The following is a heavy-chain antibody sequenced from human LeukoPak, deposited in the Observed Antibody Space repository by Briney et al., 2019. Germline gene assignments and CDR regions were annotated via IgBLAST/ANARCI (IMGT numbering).Heavy chain of an antibody. CDR1: GWIFTRYY. Sequence: AAVKVSCKASGWIFTRYYMHWARQAGSQEREWMGWINPNNGGTTYAQKFQCRVTTTRDTSISTAYMERSRLGSDDTAVYYCARQYSYGTFDAFDIWGQGTMVTVSS. V-gene: IGHV1-2*02. J-gene: IGHJ3*02. CDR2: INPNNGGT. CDR3: ARQYSYGTFDAFDI. D-gene: IGHD5-18*01.